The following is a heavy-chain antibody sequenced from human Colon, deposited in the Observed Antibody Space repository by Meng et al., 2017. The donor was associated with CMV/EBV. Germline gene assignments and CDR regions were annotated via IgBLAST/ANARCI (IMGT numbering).Heavy chain of an antibody. Sequence: GESLKISCAASEFTFNTYTMNWVRQAPGKGLVWVSRINSDGSSISYADFVKGRFTISRDNAKNMVYLQMNNVTADDTALYYCAREDFSTSSFDFWGQGTLVTVSS. CDR2: INSDGSSI. CDR1: EFTFNTYT. D-gene: IGHD3-3*01. V-gene: IGHV3-74*01. CDR3: AREDFSTSSFDF. J-gene: IGHJ4*02.